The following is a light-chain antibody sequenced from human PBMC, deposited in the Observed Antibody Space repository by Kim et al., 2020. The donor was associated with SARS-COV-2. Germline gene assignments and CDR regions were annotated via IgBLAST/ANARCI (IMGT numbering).Light chain of an antibody. CDR2: RTS. J-gene: IGKJ1*01. Sequence: DIQMTQSPSTLSASVGDRVTITCRASQTITTWLNWYQHTPGKAPKLLISRTSTLHSGVPSRFSGSGSGSQFTLTIASLQPEDFATYYCQQFAHYPWTFGQGTKVDIK. CDR1: QTITTW. V-gene: IGKV1-5*03. CDR3: QQFAHYPWT.